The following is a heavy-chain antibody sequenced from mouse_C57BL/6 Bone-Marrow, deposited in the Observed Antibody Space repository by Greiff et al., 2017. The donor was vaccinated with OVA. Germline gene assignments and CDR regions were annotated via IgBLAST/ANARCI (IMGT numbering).Heavy chain of an antibody. Sequence: QVQLQQSGAELVMPGASVKLSCKASGYTFTSYWMHWVKQRPGQGLEWIGEIDPSDSYTNYNQKFKGKSTLTVDKSSSTAYMQLSSLTSEDSAVYYCARDNYYGSSLFAYWGQGTLVTVSA. D-gene: IGHD1-1*01. V-gene: IGHV1-69*01. J-gene: IGHJ3*01. CDR3: ARDNYYGSSLFAY. CDR1: GYTFTSYW. CDR2: IDPSDSYT.